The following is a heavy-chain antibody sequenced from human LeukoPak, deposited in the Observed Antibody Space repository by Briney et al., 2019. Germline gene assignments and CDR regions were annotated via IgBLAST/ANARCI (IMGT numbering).Heavy chain of an antibody. Sequence: SETLSLTCVVSGGSISGYYWNWIRQSAGKGLEWIGRIYSSGNTTYNPSLESRVSMSVETSKKQLSLRLSSVTAADTAVYYCARVAGYYDSSGYYTPGAFDIWGQGTMVTVSS. CDR3: ARVAGYYDSSGYYTPGAFDI. V-gene: IGHV4-4*07. D-gene: IGHD3-22*01. CDR1: GGSISGYY. J-gene: IGHJ3*02. CDR2: IYSSGNT.